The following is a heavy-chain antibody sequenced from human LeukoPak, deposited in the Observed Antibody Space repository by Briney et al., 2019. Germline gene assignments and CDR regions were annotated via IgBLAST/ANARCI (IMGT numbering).Heavy chain of an antibody. D-gene: IGHD5-12*01. CDR3: ARGRGYSGYSH. Sequence: GGSLRLSCAASGFTFSSYALSWVRQAPGKGLEWISGTSGGGGNTYYAESVKGRFTISRDNSKNTLYLQMNSLRAEDTAVYYCARGRGYSGYSHWGQGTLVTVSS. J-gene: IGHJ4*02. V-gene: IGHV3-23*01. CDR2: TSGGGGNT. CDR1: GFTFSSYA.